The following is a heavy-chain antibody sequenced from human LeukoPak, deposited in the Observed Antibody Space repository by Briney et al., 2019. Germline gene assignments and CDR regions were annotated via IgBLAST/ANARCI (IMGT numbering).Heavy chain of an antibody. V-gene: IGHV1-18*01. CDR1: GYTFTSYG. CDR2: ISAYNGNT. Sequence: ASVKVSCKASGYTFTSYGISWVRQAPGQGLEWMGWISAYNGNTNYAQKFQGRVTITADESTSTAYMELSSLRSEDTAVYYCARGTYYYDSSGYYLDYYYYYYMDVWGKGTTVTISS. J-gene: IGHJ6*03. CDR3: ARGTYYYDSSGYYLDYYYYYYMDV. D-gene: IGHD3-22*01.